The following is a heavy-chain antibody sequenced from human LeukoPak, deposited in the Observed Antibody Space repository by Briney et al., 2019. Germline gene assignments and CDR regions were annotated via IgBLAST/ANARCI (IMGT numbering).Heavy chain of an antibody. CDR1: GGTFSSYA. Sequence: AASVKVSCKASGGTFSSYAISWVRQAPGQGLVWMGGIIPIFGTANYAQKFQGRVTITADESTSTAYMELSSLRSEDTAVYYCARGGTYYDFWSGYYLKLDALDIWGQGTMVTVSS. V-gene: IGHV1-69*13. CDR2: IIPIFGTA. CDR3: ARGGTYYDFWSGYYLKLDALDI. J-gene: IGHJ3*02. D-gene: IGHD3-3*01.